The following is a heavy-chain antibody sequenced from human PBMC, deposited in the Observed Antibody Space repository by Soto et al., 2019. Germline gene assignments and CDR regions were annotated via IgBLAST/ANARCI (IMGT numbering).Heavy chain of an antibody. Sequence: GGSLRLSCAASGFTFSSYAMSWVRQAPGKGLEWVSAISGSGGSTYYADSVKGRFTISRDNSKNTLYLQMNSLRAEDTAVYYCARGFGDGWYGGPDYWGQGTLVTVSS. V-gene: IGHV3-23*01. D-gene: IGHD6-19*01. CDR2: ISGSGGST. CDR3: ARGFGDGWYGGPDY. CDR1: GFTFSSYA. J-gene: IGHJ4*02.